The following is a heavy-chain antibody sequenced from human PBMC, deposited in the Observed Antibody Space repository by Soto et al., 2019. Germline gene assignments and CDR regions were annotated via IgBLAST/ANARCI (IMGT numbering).Heavy chain of an antibody. J-gene: IGHJ6*02. Sequence: ASVKVSCKASGYTFTSYGISWVRQAPGQGLEWMGWINPNSGGTNYAQKFQGWVTMTRDTSISTAYMELSRLRSDDTAVYYCARDRLISNGDYARNYYYYYGMDVWGQGTTVTVSS. V-gene: IGHV1-2*04. CDR3: ARDRLISNGDYARNYYYYYGMDV. CDR2: INPNSGGT. CDR1: GYTFTSYG. D-gene: IGHD4-17*01.